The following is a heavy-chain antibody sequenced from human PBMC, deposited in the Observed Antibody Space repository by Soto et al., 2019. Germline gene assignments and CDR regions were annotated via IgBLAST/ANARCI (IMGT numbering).Heavy chain of an antibody. CDR2: VYPGDSDT. J-gene: IGHJ4*02. D-gene: IGHD2-15*01. V-gene: IGHV5-51*01. CDR3: AKADGYCSGGSCFGIDS. CDR1: GYYFTTYW. Sequence: GASLKISCRASGYYFTTYWIGWVRQMPGKGLEWMGIVYPGDSDTRYSPSFQGQVTISADRSVNTAYLQWSNLKASDTALYYCAKADGYCSGGSCFGIDSWGQGTQVTVSS.